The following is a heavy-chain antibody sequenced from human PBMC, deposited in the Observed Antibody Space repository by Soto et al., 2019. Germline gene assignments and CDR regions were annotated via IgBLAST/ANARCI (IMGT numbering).Heavy chain of an antibody. CDR2: IIPIFGTA. J-gene: IGHJ5*02. CDR1: GGTFSSYA. D-gene: IGHD1-7*01. Sequence: SVKVSCKASGGTFSSYAISWVRQAPGQGLEWMGGIIPIFGTANYAQKFQGRVTVTADKSTSTAYMELSSLRSGDTAVYYCARRAGTTGFDPWGQGTLVTVSS. V-gene: IGHV1-69*06. CDR3: ARRAGTTGFDP.